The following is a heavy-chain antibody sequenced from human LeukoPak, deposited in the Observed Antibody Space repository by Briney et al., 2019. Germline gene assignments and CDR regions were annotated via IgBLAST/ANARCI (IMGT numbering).Heavy chain of an antibody. D-gene: IGHD2-2*01. CDR1: GFTFSSYA. CDR2: ISGSGGST. V-gene: IGHV3-23*01. Sequence: EGSLRLSCAASGFTFSSYAMSWVRQAPGKGLQWASAISGSGGSTYYADSVKGRFTISRDNSKNTLYLQMNSLRAEDTAVYYCAKALTKATDYMDVWGKGTTVTVSS. J-gene: IGHJ6*03. CDR3: AKALTKATDYMDV.